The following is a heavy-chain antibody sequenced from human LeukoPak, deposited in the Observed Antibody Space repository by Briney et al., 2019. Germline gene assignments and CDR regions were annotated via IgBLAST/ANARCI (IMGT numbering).Heavy chain of an antibody. CDR1: GFTFTGYE. J-gene: IGHJ6*04. V-gene: IGHV3-48*03. CDR2: ISSSGSTI. Sequence: GGSLRLSCAASGFTFTGYEMNWVRQAPGKGLAWVSYISSSGSTIYYADSVKGRFTISRDNAKNSLYLQMNSLRAEDTAVYYCARGDGGYYYGMDVWAKGPRSPSPQ. CDR3: ARGDGGYYYGMDV. D-gene: IGHD2-21*01.